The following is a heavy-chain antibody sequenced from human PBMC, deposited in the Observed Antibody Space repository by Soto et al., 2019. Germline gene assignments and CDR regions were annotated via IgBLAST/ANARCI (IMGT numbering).Heavy chain of an antibody. CDR3: ARVEYCSGGSCYNY. J-gene: IGHJ4*02. CDR2: IKQDGSEK. CDR1: GFTFSSYW. V-gene: IGHV3-7*01. D-gene: IGHD2-15*01. Sequence: GGSLRLSCAASGFTFSSYWMSWVRQAPGKGLEWVANIKQDGSEKCYVDSVKGRFTISRDNAKNSLYLQMNSLRAEDTAVYYCARVEYCSGGSCYNYWGQGTLVTVSS.